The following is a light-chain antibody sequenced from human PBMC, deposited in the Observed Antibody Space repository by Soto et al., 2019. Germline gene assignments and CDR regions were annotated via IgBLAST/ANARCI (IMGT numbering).Light chain of an antibody. CDR1: SSNIGTNT. Sequence: QSVLTQPPSASGTPGQRVTISCSGSSSNIGTNTVIWYQQLPGTAPKLLIYSNNQRPSGVPDRFSGSKSGTSAFLAISGLQSEDEADYYCASWDVSLVVFGGGTKVTVL. CDR2: SNN. V-gene: IGLV1-44*01. CDR3: ASWDVSLVV. J-gene: IGLJ2*01.